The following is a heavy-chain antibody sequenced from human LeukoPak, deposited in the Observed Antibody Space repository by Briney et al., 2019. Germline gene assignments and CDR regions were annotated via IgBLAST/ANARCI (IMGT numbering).Heavy chain of an antibody. CDR2: IYYSGST. Sequence: SETLSLTCTVSGGSISSYYWSWIRQPPGKGLEWIGYIYYSGSTNYNPSLKSRVTISVDTSKNQFSLKLSSVTAADTAVYYCASSYCSGGSCPLDYWGRGTLVTVSS. D-gene: IGHD2-15*01. CDR1: GGSISSYY. CDR3: ASSYCSGGSCPLDY. J-gene: IGHJ4*02. V-gene: IGHV4-59*01.